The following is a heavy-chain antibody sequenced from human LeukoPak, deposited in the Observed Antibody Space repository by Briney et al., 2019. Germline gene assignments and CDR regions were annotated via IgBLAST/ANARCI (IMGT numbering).Heavy chain of an antibody. V-gene: IGHV4-34*01. D-gene: IGHD2-21*02. CDR2: INHSGST. Sequence: SETLSLTCAVYGGSFSGYYWSWIRQPPGKGLEWIGEINHSGSTNYNPSLKSRVTISVDTSKNQFSLKLSSVTAADTAVYYCARGRNSEHIVVVTAIPNWFDPWDQGTLVTISS. CDR1: GGSFSGYY. J-gene: IGHJ5*02. CDR3: ARGRNSEHIVVVTAIPNWFDP.